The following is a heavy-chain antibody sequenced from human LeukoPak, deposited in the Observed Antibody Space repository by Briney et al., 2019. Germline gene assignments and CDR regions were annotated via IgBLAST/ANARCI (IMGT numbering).Heavy chain of an antibody. CDR1: GFSFSNHW. V-gene: IGHV3-7*05. J-gene: IGHJ4*02. D-gene: IGHD1-26*01. Sequence: GGSLRLSCAASGFSFSNHWMTWVRQAPGKGLEWVANIKQDGSDKNHVDSVKGRFTISRHNAKNTLYLQMNSLRAEDTALYYGARDGTFRLDYWGQGTLVTVSS. CDR2: IKQDGSDK. CDR3: ARDGTFRLDY.